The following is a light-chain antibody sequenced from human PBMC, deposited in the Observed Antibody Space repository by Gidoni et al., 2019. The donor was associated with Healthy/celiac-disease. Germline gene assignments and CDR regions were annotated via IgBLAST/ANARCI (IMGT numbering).Light chain of an antibody. J-gene: IGKJ2*01. Sequence: DIQMTKSPYSLSASVGDRVTITCRASQSISSYLNWYQQKPGKAPKLLIYAASSLQSGVPSRFSGSGSGTDFTLTISSLQPEDFATYYCQQSYSTPPYTFXQXTKLEIK. V-gene: IGKV1-39*01. CDR3: QQSYSTPPYT. CDR1: QSISSY. CDR2: AAS.